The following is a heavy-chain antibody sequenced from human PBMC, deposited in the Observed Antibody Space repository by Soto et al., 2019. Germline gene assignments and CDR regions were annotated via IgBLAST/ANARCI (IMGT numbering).Heavy chain of an antibody. CDR3: PHTSGSRSRPIMDY. J-gene: IGHJ4*02. CDR2: IFWNDDK. Sequence: QITLKGSGPTQVKPTQTLTLTCTVSGFSLSTIGVGVGWIRQPPGKGLEWLALIFWNDDKRYSPSLRTRMTITKNTSKNQVVLTMTNIDPVNTATNYWPHTSGSRSRPIMDYWGQGTLVTVSS. V-gene: IGHV2-5*01. D-gene: IGHD6-13*01. CDR1: GFSLSTIGVG.